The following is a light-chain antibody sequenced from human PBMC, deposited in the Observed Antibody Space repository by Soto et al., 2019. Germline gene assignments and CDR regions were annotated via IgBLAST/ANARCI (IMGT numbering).Light chain of an antibody. CDR2: GST. J-gene: IGLJ2*01. CDR3: QSYDSSLR. Sequence: QSVLTQPPSVSGAPGQSVTISCTGSSSNIGADNHIHWYQHLLGTAPKLLIYGSTNRPSGVPDRFSGSKSGTSASLAITGLQAEDEADYYCQSYDSSLRFGGGTKLTVL. CDR1: SSNIGADNH. V-gene: IGLV1-40*01.